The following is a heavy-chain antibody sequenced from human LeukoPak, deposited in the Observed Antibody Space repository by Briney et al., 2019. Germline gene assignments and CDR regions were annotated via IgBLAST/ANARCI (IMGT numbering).Heavy chain of an antibody. Sequence: SETLSLTRTVSGGSISSYYWSWIRQPPGKGLEWIGYTYYSGSTNYSPSLKSRVTISVDTSKNQFSLKLSSVTAADTAVYYCARSEYSYGADAFDIWGQGTMVTVSS. CDR1: GGSISSYY. D-gene: IGHD5-18*01. J-gene: IGHJ3*02. V-gene: IGHV4-59*01. CDR3: ARSEYSYGADAFDI. CDR2: TYYSGST.